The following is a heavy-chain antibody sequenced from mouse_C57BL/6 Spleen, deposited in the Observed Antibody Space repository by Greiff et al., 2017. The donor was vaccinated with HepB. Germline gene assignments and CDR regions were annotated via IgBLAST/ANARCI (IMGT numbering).Heavy chain of an antibody. J-gene: IGHJ4*01. CDR1: GYAFSSSW. V-gene: IGHV1-82*01. Sequence: VKLQESGPELVKPGASVKISCKASGYAFSSSWMNWVKQRPGKGLEWIGRIYPGDGDTNYNGKFKGKATLTADKSSSTAYMQLSSLTSEDSAVYFCARSDYYGSSYGGAMDYWGQGTSVTVSS. CDR2: IYPGDGDT. D-gene: IGHD1-1*01. CDR3: ARSDYYGSSYGGAMDY.